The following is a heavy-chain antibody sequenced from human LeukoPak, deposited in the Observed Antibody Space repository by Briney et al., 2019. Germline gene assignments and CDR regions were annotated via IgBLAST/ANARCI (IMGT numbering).Heavy chain of an antibody. CDR2: INPNSGGT. J-gene: IGHJ5*02. CDR3: ARGGSSGWYVQNYFDT. D-gene: IGHD6-19*01. V-gene: IGHV1-2*02. CDR1: GYTFTGYY. Sequence: GASVKVSCKASGYTFTGYYLHWGRQAPGQGLEWMGWINPNSGGTNYAQTFQGRVTMTRDTSISTAYMELSRLRSDDTAVYYCARGGSSGWYVQNYFDTWGQGTLVTVSS.